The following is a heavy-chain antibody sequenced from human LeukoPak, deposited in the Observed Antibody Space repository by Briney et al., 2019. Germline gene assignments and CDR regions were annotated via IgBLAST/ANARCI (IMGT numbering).Heavy chain of an antibody. D-gene: IGHD3-9*01. CDR2: IYYSGGT. Sequence: PSETLSLTCTVSGGSISSYYWSWIRQPPGKGLEWIGYIYYSGGTNYNPSLKSRVTISVDTSKNQFSLKLSSVTAADTAVYYCAREYYDILTGYSNYNWFDPWGQGTLVTVSS. CDR3: AREYYDILTGYSNYNWFDP. J-gene: IGHJ5*02. V-gene: IGHV4-59*01. CDR1: GGSISSYY.